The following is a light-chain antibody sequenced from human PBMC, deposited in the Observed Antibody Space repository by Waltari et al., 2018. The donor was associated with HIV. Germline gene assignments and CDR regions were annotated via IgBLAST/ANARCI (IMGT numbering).Light chain of an antibody. CDR3: CSYAGSFVV. CDR2: EGS. Sequence: QSALTQPASVSGSPGQPTTISGTGTSSDVGIYNLVSWYQQNPGKAPKLMIYEGSKRPSGVSNRFSGSKSGNTASLTISGLQAEDEAHYYCCSYAGSFVVFGGGTKLTVL. J-gene: IGLJ2*01. V-gene: IGLV2-23*01. CDR1: SSDVGIYNL.